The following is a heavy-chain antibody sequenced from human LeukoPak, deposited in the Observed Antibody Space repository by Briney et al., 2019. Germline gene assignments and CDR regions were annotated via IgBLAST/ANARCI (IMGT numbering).Heavy chain of an antibody. Sequence: SGPALVKPTQTLTLTCTFSGFSLSTGGMCVSWIRQPPGKALEWLARIDWDDDKYYRTSLKTRLAISKDTSKNQVVLTMTNMDPVDTATYYCARTPSGWYSDFYYYMDVWGKGTTVTVSS. CDR3: ARTPSGWYSDFYYYMDV. CDR2: IDWDDDK. D-gene: IGHD6-19*01. V-gene: IGHV2-70*11. J-gene: IGHJ6*03. CDR1: GFSLSTGGMC.